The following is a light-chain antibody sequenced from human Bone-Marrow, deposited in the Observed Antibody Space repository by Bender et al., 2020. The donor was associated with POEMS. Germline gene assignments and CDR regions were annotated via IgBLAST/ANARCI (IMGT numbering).Light chain of an antibody. CDR2: EVS. J-gene: IGLJ3*02. CDR1: SSDVGRYDY. V-gene: IGLV2-8*01. CDR3: CSYAHRDTLV. Sequence: QSALTQPPSASGSPGQSVTISCTGTSSDVGRYDYVSWYQQHPGKAPKLLIHEVSNRPSGVPDRFSGSKSGNTASLTVSGLQAEDEADYYCCSYAHRDTLVFGGGTKVMVL.